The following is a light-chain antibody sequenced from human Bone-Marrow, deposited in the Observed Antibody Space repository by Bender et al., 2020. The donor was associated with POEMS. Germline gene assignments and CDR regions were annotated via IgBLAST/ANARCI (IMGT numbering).Light chain of an antibody. J-gene: IGLJ3*02. V-gene: IGLV2-11*02. CDR2: EVT. Sequence: QSALTQPASVSGSPGQSVTISCTRTSNDIGGHNSVSWYQHHPGKAPKVMIFEVTQRPSGVPARFSGSKSGTSASLAISDIQSEDEGDYYCSSWDDSLSGWVFGGGTKLTVL. CDR3: SSWDDSLSGWV. CDR1: SNDIGGHNS.